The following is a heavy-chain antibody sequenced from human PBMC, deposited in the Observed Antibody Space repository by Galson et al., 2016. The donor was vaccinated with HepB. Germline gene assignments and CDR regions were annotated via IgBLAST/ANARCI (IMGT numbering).Heavy chain of an antibody. V-gene: IGHV1-18*01. CDR3: ARGGWELLIDY. CDR2: FSTYNGHT. J-gene: IGHJ4*02. D-gene: IGHD1-26*01. CDR1: GYIFINYG. Sequence: SVKVSCKASGYIFINYGVTWVRQAPGQGLEWMGWFSTYNGHTNYAHKLQGRVTMTTDTSTSTAYMELRNLRSDDTAVYYCARGGWELLIDYWGQGTLVTVSS.